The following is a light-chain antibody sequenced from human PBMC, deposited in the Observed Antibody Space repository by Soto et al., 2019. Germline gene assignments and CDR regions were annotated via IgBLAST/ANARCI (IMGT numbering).Light chain of an antibody. V-gene: IGKV1-39*01. CDR1: QSISTY. Sequence: DIQMTQAPSSLSASVGDKVTLTFRASQSISTYLNWYQQKPGKAPKLLIYAASSLQSGVPSRFSGSGSGTDFTLTISSLQPEDFATYYCQQSYSTPRFTFGPGTKVDIK. CDR2: AAS. CDR3: QQSYSTPRFT. J-gene: IGKJ3*01.